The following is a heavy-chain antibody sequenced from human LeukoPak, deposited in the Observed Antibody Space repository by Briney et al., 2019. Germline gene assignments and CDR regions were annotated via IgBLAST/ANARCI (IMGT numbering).Heavy chain of an antibody. Sequence: PSETLSLTCSVSGDSISNSYWSWIRQPPGKRLEWIGYIYYNGSTTYNPSLRSRVTISIDTSKNQFSLKLSSVTAADTAVYYCARANYDFWSGYYNWFDPWGQGTLVTVSS. CDR1: GDSISNSY. V-gene: IGHV4-59*13. J-gene: IGHJ5*02. D-gene: IGHD3-3*01. CDR3: ARANYDFWSGYYNWFDP. CDR2: IYYNGST.